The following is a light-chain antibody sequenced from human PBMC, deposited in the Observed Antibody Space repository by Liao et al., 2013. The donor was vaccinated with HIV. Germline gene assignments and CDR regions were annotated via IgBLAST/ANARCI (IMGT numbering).Light chain of an antibody. V-gene: IGLV3-21*01. J-gene: IGLJ3*02. CDR3: QAWDSSTVV. Sequence: SYVLTQPPSVSVAPGKTARITCGGNNIGSKSVHWYQQKPGQAPVLVMYYDSDRPSGIPERFSGSNSGNTATLTISGTQAMDEADYYCQAWDSSTVVFGGGTKLTVL. CDR1: NIGSKS. CDR2: YDS.